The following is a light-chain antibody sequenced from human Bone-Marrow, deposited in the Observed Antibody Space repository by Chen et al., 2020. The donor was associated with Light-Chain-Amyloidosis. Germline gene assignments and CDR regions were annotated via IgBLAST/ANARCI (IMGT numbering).Light chain of an antibody. Sequence: SYVRTQPSSVSVAPGQTATIACGGNNIGSTSVHWYQQTPGQAPLLVVYDDSDRPSGIPERLSGSNSGNTATLTISRVEAGDEADYYCQVWDRSSGRPVFGGGTKLTVL. V-gene: IGLV3-21*02. CDR1: NIGSTS. J-gene: IGLJ3*02. CDR3: QVWDRSSGRPV. CDR2: DDS.